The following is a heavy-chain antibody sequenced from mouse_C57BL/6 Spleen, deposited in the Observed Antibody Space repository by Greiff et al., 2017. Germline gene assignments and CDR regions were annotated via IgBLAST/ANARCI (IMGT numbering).Heavy chain of an antibody. Sequence: QVQLQQSGAELVRPGASVTLSCKASGYTFTDYEMHWVKQTPVHGLEWIGAIDTETGGTAYNQKFKGKAILTADKSSSTAYMELRSLTSEDSAVYYCTRDYDGSSYGFAYWGQGTLVTVSA. J-gene: IGHJ3*01. CDR3: TRDYDGSSYGFAY. CDR1: GYTFTDYE. V-gene: IGHV1-15*01. CDR2: IDTETGGT. D-gene: IGHD1-1*01.